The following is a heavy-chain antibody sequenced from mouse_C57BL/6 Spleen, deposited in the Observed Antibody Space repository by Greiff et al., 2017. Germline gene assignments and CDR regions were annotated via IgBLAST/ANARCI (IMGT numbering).Heavy chain of an antibody. D-gene: IGHD1-1*01. J-gene: IGHJ2*01. CDR2: ISSGSSTI. V-gene: IGHV5-17*01. CDR1: GFTFSDYG. Sequence: EVQLVESGGGLVKPGGSLKLSCAASGFTFSDYGMHWVRQAPEKGLEWVAYISSGSSTIYYADTVKGRFTISRDNAKNTLFLQMTSLRSEDTAMYYCARYYGSTVRGYFDYWGQGTTLTVSS. CDR3: ARYYGSTVRGYFDY.